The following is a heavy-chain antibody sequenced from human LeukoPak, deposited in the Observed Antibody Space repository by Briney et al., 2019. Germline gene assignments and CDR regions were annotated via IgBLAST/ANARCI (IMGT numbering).Heavy chain of an antibody. D-gene: IGHD1-26*01. CDR3: AKDRRGSYLRHYFDY. J-gene: IGHJ4*02. CDR1: GFTFSSYA. CDR2: ISGSGGST. Sequence: GGSLRLSCAASGFTFSSYAMSWVRQAPGKGLEWVSAISGSGGSTYYADSVKGRFTISRDNSKNTLYLQMNSLRAEDTAVYYCAKDRRGSYLRHYFDYWGQGTLVTVSS. V-gene: IGHV3-23*01.